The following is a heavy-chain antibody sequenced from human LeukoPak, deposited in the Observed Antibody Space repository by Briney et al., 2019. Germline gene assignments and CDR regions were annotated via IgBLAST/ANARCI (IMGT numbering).Heavy chain of an antibody. CDR1: GCTFTGYY. Sequence: ASVKVSCKASGCTFTGYYMHWVRQAPGQGLEWMGWINPNSGGTNYAQKFQGRVTMTRDTSISTAYMELSRLRSDDTAVYYCARDIGSWRFPDYWGQGTLVTVSS. J-gene: IGHJ4*02. D-gene: IGHD6-13*01. V-gene: IGHV1-2*02. CDR2: INPNSGGT. CDR3: ARDIGSWRFPDY.